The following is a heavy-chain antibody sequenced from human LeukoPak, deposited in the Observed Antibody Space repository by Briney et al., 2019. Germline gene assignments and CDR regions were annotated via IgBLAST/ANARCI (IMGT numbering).Heavy chain of an antibody. Sequence: GGSLRLSCAASGFTFSSYDMHWVRHATGKGLEWVSAIGTAGDTYYPGSVKGRFTISRENAKNSLYLQMNSLRAEDTAVYYCARGQIGSSNAFDIWGQGTMVTDSS. CDR3: ARGQIGSSNAFDI. CDR2: IGTAGDT. D-gene: IGHD2-15*01. V-gene: IGHV3-13*01. J-gene: IGHJ3*02. CDR1: GFTFSSYD.